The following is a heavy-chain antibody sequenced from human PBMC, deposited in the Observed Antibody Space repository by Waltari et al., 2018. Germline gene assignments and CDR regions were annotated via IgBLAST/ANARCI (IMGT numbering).Heavy chain of an antibody. CDR2: IYYSGST. V-gene: IGHV4-39*01. D-gene: IGHD6-13*01. CDR3: ARPRIAAAGDAFDI. CDR1: GGSISSSSYY. J-gene: IGHJ3*02. Sequence: QLQLQESGPGLVKPSETLSLTCTFSGGSISSSSYYWGWIRQPPGKGLEWIGSIYYSGSTYYNPSLKSRVTISVDTSKNQFSLKLSSVTAADTAVYYCARPRIAAAGDAFDIWGQGTMVTVSS.